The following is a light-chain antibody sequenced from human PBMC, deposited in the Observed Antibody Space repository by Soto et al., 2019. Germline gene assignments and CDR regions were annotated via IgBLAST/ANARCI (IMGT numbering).Light chain of an antibody. V-gene: IGKV1-27*01. CDR2: SAS. CDR3: QEYNGSPLT. J-gene: IGKJ4*01. CDR1: QGVSSY. Sequence: DIPMTQSPSSLSASVGDRVTITCRASQGVSSYLAWYHQKPWKAPKLLIYSASSLQSGVPSRFSGSGSGTEFTLTISSLQPEDVATYYCQEYNGSPLTFGGGNKVEIK.